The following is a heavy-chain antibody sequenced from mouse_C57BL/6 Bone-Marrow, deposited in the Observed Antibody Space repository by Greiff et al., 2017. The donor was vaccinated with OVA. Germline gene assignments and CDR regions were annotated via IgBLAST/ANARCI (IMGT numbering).Heavy chain of an antibody. CDR3: TRGRGITTGYYAMDY. V-gene: IGHV1-15*01. D-gene: IGHD2-4*01. Sequence: VQLQQSGAELVRPGASVTLSCKASGYTFTDYEMHWVKQTPVHGLEWIGAIDPETGGTAYNQKFTGKAILTADKSSSTAYMELRSLTSEDSAVYYCTRGRGITTGYYAMDYWGQGTSVTVSS. J-gene: IGHJ4*01. CDR2: IDPETGGT. CDR1: GYTFTDYE.